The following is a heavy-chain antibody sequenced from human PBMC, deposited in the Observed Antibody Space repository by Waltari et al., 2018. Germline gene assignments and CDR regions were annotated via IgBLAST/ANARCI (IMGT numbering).Heavy chain of an antibody. V-gene: IGHV1-18*01. J-gene: IGHJ5*02. Sequence: QVQLVQSGAEVKNPGASVKVSCKASGYTFTSYGLSWLRQAPGQGLEWMGWISAYNGNTNYAQKLQSTVTMTTDTSTSTAYMELRSLRSDDTAVYYCARGELAKVWFDPWGQGTLVTVSS. CDR2: ISAYNGNT. CDR1: GYTFTSYG. CDR3: ARGELAKVWFDP. D-gene: IGHD1-1*01.